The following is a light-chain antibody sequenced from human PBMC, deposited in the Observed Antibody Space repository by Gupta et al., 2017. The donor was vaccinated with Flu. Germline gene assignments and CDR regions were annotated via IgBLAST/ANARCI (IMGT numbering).Light chain of an antibody. CDR2: AAS. Sequence: DIQLTQHPSSLSASVGDRVTITCRASQSISSYLNWYQQKPGKAPKLLIYAASSLQSGVPSRFSGSGSRTDFTLTISSLQPEDFATYYCQQSYSTPPITFGHGTRLEIK. V-gene: IGKV1-39*01. CDR3: QQSYSTPPIT. CDR1: QSISSY. J-gene: IGKJ5*01.